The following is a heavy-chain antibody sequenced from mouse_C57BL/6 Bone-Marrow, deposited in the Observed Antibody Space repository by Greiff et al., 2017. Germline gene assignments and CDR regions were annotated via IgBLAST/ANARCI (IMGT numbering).Heavy chain of an antibody. CDR1: GYTFTTYP. V-gene: IGHV1-47*01. CDR3: ARLNWGVGYFDY. Sequence: QVQLQQSGAELVKPGASVKMSCKASGYTFTTYPIEWMKQNHGKSLEWIGNFHTYNDDTKYNEKFKGKATLTVEKSSSTVYLELRRLTSDDSAVYYCARLNWGVGYFDYWGQGTTLTVSS. J-gene: IGHJ2*01. CDR2: FHTYNDDT. D-gene: IGHD4-1*01.